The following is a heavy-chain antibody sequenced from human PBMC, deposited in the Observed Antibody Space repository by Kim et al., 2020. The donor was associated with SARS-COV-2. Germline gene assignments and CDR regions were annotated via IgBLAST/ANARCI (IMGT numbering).Heavy chain of an antibody. D-gene: IGHD6-13*01. CDR2: ISHSGHS. J-gene: IGHJ3*02. CDR3: ARKVVSGWYNFDM. Sequence: SETLSLTCTVSGSSIGSGYYWGWIRQPPGRGLEWIGSISHSGHSYYNPSLQSRVTISVDTSKKQFSLKLKSVTAADTAVYHCARKVVSGWYNFDMWGQGRMVTVSS. V-gene: IGHV4-38-2*02. CDR1: GSSIGSGYY.